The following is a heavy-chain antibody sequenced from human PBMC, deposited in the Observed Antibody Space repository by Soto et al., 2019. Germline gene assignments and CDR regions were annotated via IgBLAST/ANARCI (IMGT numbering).Heavy chain of an antibody. CDR2: IYYSGST. D-gene: IGHD3-9*01. CDR3: ARHRYYDILTADY. Sequence: SETLSLTCTVSGGSISSYYWSWIRQPPGKGLEWIGYIYYSGSTNYNTSLKSRVTISVDTSKNQFSLKLSFVTAADTAVYYCARHRYYDILTADYWGQGTLVTVS. V-gene: IGHV4-59*08. CDR1: GGSISSYY. J-gene: IGHJ4*02.